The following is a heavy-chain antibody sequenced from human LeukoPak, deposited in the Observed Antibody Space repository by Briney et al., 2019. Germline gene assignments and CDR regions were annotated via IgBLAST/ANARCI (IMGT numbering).Heavy chain of an antibody. J-gene: IGHJ2*01. CDR2: ISGSGGST. Sequence: PGGSLRLSCAASGFTFSSYGMSWVRQAPGKGVEWGSAISGSGGSTYYADSVKGRFTISRDNSKNTLYLQMNTLRAEDTAVYVCAREEHYRRYFALWGRGTLVTVSS. CDR1: GFTFSSYG. D-gene: IGHD3-16*02. V-gene: IGHV3-23*01. CDR3: AREEHYRRYFAL.